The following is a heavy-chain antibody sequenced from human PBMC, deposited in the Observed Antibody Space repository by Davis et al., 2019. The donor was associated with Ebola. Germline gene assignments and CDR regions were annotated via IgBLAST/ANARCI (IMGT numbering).Heavy chain of an antibody. Sequence: PGGSLRLSCKGSGYSFTSYWIGWVRQMPGKGLEWMGTIYPADSDTRYSPSFQGQVTISADKSISTAYLQWSSLKASDTAMYYCARLPVTADDYWGQGTLVTVSS. CDR1: GYSFTSYW. D-gene: IGHD2-21*02. V-gene: IGHV5-51*01. J-gene: IGHJ4*02. CDR3: ARLPVTADDY. CDR2: IYPADSDT.